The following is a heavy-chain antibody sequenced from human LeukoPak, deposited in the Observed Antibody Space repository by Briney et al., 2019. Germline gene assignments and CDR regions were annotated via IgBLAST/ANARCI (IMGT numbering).Heavy chain of an antibody. Sequence: SVKVSCKASGGTFRSYAITWVRQAPGKGLERMGGIIPMINTPKYAQKFQGRVSITADEFTSTGYMEVSSLRSEDTAVYYCAIFQGTYGDNENDYWGQGTLVTVSS. CDR1: GGTFRSYA. V-gene: IGHV1-69*01. J-gene: IGHJ4*02. CDR2: IIPMINTP. D-gene: IGHD4-17*01. CDR3: AIFQGTYGDNENDY.